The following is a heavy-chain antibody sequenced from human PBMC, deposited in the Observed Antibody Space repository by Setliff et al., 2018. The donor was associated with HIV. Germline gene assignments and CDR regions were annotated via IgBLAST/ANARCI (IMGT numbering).Heavy chain of an antibody. J-gene: IGHJ4*02. D-gene: IGHD2-8*01. CDR2: INHSGST. Sequence: PSETLSLTCAVYGGSFNGYYWSWIRQPPGKGLEWIGEINHSGSTKYNPSLKSRVTMSIDTSKNQFSLKLSSVTAADTAVYYCARASPPPGWSCTNGVCYYFDYWGQGTLVTVLL. CDR3: ARASPPPGWSCTNGVCYYFDY. V-gene: IGHV4-34*01. CDR1: GGSFNGYY.